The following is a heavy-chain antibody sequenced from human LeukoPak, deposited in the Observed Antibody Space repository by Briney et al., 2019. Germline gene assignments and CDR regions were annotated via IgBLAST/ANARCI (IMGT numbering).Heavy chain of an antibody. CDR2: INHSGST. Sequence: ASETLSLTCAVYGGSFSGYYWSWIRQPPGKGLEWIGEINHSGSTNYNPPLKSRVTISVDTSKNQFSLKLSSVTAADTAVYYCARPHGAVAGTEDYFDYWGQGTLVTVSS. V-gene: IGHV4-34*01. J-gene: IGHJ4*02. CDR3: ARPHGAVAGTEDYFDY. CDR1: GGSFSGYY. D-gene: IGHD6-19*01.